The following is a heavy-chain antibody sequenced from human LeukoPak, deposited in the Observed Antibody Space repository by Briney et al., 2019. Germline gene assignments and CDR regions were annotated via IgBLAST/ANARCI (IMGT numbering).Heavy chain of an antibody. CDR1: GNPFTSYP. D-gene: IGHD3-10*01. CDR2: INPAKGNT. Sequence: ASVKVSGKALGNPFTSYPRHCVRQAPGKGLEGLGWINPAKGNTKYSQKFQGRVTITRDTSASTAYMELSSLISEDTAVYYCARSRDRGVDKQQPYYYYGMDVWGKGTTVTVSS. J-gene: IGHJ6*04. CDR3: ARSRDRGVDKQQPYYYYGMDV. V-gene: IGHV1-3*01.